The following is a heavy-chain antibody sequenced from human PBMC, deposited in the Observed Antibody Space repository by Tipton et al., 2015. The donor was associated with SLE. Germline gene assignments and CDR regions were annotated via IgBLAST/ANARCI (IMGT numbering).Heavy chain of an antibody. CDR3: AKDPRYSSSWYVGY. J-gene: IGHJ4*02. CDR1: GFTFSSYA. V-gene: IGHV3-23*01. Sequence: SLRLSCAASGFTFSSYAMSWVRQAPGKGLEWVSAISGSGGSTYYADSVKGRFTISRDNSKNTLYLQMNSLRAEDTAVYYCAKDPRYSSSWYVGYWGQGTLVTVSS. D-gene: IGHD6-13*01. CDR2: ISGSGGST.